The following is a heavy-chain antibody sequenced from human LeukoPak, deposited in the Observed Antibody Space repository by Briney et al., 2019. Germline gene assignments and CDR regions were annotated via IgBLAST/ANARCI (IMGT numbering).Heavy chain of an antibody. CDR2: INHSGST. D-gene: IGHD6-13*01. Sequence: SETLSLTCTVSGGSISSYYWSWIRQPPGKGLEWIGEINHSGSTNYNPSLKSRVTISVDTSKNQFSLKLSSVTAADTAVYYCARSRGQQLTHYYYYMDVWGKGTTVTVSS. J-gene: IGHJ6*03. CDR1: GGSISSYY. CDR3: ARSRGQQLTHYYYYMDV. V-gene: IGHV4-34*01.